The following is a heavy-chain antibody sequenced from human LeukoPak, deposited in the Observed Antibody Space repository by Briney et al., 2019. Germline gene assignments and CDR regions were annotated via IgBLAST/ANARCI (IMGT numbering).Heavy chain of an antibody. D-gene: IGHD2-15*01. Sequence: GESLKISCKGSGYSFTSYWIGWVRQMPGKGLEWMGVIYPADSDTTYSPSFQGQATISADKSISTAYLQWSSLKASDTAMYYCARARYCSGGSCYFDYWGQGTLVTVSS. CDR3: ARARYCSGGSCYFDY. CDR1: GYSFTSYW. V-gene: IGHV5-51*01. J-gene: IGHJ4*02. CDR2: IYPADSDT.